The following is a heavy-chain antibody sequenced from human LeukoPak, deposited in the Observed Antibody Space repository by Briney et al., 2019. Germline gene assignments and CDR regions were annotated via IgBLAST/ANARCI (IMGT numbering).Heavy chain of an antibody. CDR1: GFTFRDYY. CDR2: FGGSGGST. CDR3: AKGGVYGGSYPSGHFDS. D-gene: IGHD1-26*01. J-gene: IGHJ4*02. Sequence: GGSLRLSCAASGFTFRDYYMSWVRQAPGKGLEGVSGFGGSGGSTYNADSVKGRFTISRDNSKNTLFLQMNSLRADDTAVYFCAKGGVYGGSYPSGHFDSWGQGTLVTVSS. V-gene: IGHV3-23*01.